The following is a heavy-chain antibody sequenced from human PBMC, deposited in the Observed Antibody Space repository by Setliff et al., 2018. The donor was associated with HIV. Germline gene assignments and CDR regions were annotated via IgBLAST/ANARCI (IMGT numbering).Heavy chain of an antibody. Sequence: PSGTLSLTCTVSGGSISTYYWSWIRQPPGKGLDWIGYIYHSGSTNYNPSLKSRVTISVDTSKIQLSLKLSSVTAADTAVYYCASELAYCGADCSRRGFLHWGQDTLVTVSS. D-gene: IGHD2-21*02. CDR1: GGSISTYY. J-gene: IGHJ1*01. CDR2: IYHSGST. CDR3: ASELAYCGADCSRRGFLH. V-gene: IGHV4-59*08.